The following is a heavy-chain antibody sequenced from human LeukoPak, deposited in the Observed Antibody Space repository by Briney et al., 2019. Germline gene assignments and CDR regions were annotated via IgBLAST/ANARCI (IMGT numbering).Heavy chain of an antibody. CDR3: ARDFRIFGGSEEGMDV. CDR2: IIPIFGTA. V-gene: IGHV1-69*13. CDR1: GGTFSSYA. J-gene: IGHJ6*02. Sequence: GASVKVSCKASGGTFSSYAISWVRQAPGQGLEWMGGIIPIFGTANYAQKFQGRVTIIADESTSTAYMELSSLRSEDTAVYYCARDFRIFGGSEEGMDVWGQGTTVTVSS. D-gene: IGHD3-3*01.